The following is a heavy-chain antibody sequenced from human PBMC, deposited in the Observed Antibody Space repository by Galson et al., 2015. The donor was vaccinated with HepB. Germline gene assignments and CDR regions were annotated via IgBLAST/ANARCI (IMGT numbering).Heavy chain of an antibody. CDR3: ARSRSSSSGSDWYFEL. CDR1: GFSLSNGRMG. V-gene: IGHV2-26*01. CDR2: RFSNDEK. J-gene: IGHJ2*01. Sequence: PALVKPTQTLTLTCTVSGFSLSNGRMGVSWSRQPPGKALEWLAHRFSNDEKSYTTSLKSRLTISKDTSKSQVVLTMTNMDPVDTATYYCARSRSSSSGSDWYFELWGRGILVTVSS. D-gene: IGHD6-6*01.